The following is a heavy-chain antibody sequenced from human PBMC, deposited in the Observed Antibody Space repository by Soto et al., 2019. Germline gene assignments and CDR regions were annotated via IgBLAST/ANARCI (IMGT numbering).Heavy chain of an antibody. CDR2: ISGSGFST. Sequence: GALRLSCAASVFTFNTYAMSWVRQAPGQGLEWVSAISGSGFSTYYADSVKGRLSISSDSSKNTLFLQMNSLRADDTAVYFCATFTFGRPFDTWGQGTMVTVSS. J-gene: IGHJ3*02. CDR3: ATFTFGRPFDT. D-gene: IGHD3-16*01. CDR1: VFTFNTYA. V-gene: IGHV3-23*01.